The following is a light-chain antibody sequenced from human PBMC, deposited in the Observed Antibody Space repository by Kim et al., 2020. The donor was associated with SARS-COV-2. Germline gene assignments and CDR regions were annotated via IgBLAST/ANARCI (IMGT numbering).Light chain of an antibody. CDR2: EVS. CDR3: SSYIRGSTNYV. V-gene: IGLV2-14*01. CDR1: SSDVGVYKY. Sequence: QSITISCTGTSSDVGVYKYVSWYQQHHGKAPKLVIYEVSNRPSGVSNRFSGSKSGNTASLTISGLQAEDEADYYCSSYIRGSTNYVFGTGTKVTV. J-gene: IGLJ1*01.